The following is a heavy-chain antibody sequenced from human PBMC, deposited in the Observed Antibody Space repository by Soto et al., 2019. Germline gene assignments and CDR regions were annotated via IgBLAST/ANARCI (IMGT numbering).Heavy chain of an antibody. CDR3: ARCLSQGFWSAHYYYYMDV. V-gene: IGHV3-48*04. D-gene: IGHD3-3*01. J-gene: IGHJ6*03. Sequence: GGSLRLSCAASGFTFSSYAMHWVRQAPGKGLEWVSYISYSGSTIYYADSVKGRFTISRDNAKNSLYLQMNSLRAEDTAVYYCARCLSQGFWSAHYYYYMDVWGKGTTVTVSS. CDR1: GFTFSSYA. CDR2: ISYSGSTI.